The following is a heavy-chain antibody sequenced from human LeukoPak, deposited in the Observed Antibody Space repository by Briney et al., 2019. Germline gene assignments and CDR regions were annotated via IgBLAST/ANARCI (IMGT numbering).Heavy chain of an antibody. CDR2: IYYSGST. V-gene: IGHV4-39*01. Sequence: SETLSLTCTVSGGSISSSNYYWGWIRQPPGKGLEWIGSIYYSGSTHYNPSLKSRVTISVDTSKNQFSLKLSSVTAADTAVYYCARRHITMVRGVIIDGPDYWGQGTLVTVSS. CDR3: ARRHITMVRGVIIDGPDY. D-gene: IGHD3-10*01. J-gene: IGHJ4*02. CDR1: GGSISSSNYY.